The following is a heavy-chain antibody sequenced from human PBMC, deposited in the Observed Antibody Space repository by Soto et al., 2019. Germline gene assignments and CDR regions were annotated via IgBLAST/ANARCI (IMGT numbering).Heavy chain of an antibody. Sequence: ASVKVSCKASGYTFTGYYVLWVRQAPGQGPECMGWINPYTGGTNYAQKFQGRVTMTRDTSIGTAYMELSKLISDDTAVYYCANQFHHCGGDCYRGPYFGMDVWGQGTTVTVSS. J-gene: IGHJ6*02. CDR3: ANQFHHCGGDCYRGPYFGMDV. CDR2: INPYTGGT. CDR1: GYTFTGYY. D-gene: IGHD2-21*02. V-gene: IGHV1-2*02.